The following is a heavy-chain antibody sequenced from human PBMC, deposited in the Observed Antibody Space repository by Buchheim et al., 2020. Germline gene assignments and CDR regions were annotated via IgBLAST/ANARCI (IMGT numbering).Heavy chain of an antibody. V-gene: IGHV3-13*04. CDR3: SRGAGELELRTMDV. CDR1: GFTFSNYE. D-gene: IGHD1-7*01. J-gene: IGHJ6*02. Sequence: EVQLVESGGGLVEPGGALRLSCAASGFTFSNYEMHWVRQVIGKGLEWVSTIGVGGDTYYPGSVMGRFTISRENAKNSLYLQMNSLRAGDTAVYYCSRGAGELELRTMDVWGQGT. CDR2: IGVGGDT.